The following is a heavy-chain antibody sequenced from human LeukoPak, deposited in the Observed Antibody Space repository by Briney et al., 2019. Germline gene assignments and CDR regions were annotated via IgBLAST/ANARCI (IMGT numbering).Heavy chain of an antibody. V-gene: IGHV4-59*01. CDR3: ARAPGYCGGSSCYFFDY. Sequence: SETLSLTCTVSGGSISSYYWSWLRQPPGKGLEWIGYIYNSGSTNYNPSLKSRVTISLDTSKNQFSLKLSSVTAADTAVYYCARAPGYCGGSSCYFFDYWGQGTLVTVSS. CDR1: GGSISSYY. J-gene: IGHJ4*02. CDR2: IYNSGST. D-gene: IGHD2-15*01.